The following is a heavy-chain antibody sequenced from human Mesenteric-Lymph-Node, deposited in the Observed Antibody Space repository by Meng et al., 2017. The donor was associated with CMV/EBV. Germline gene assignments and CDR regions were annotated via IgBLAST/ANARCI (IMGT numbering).Heavy chain of an antibody. CDR3: ARAFSTSGSLKAY. V-gene: IGHV3-48*03. J-gene: IGHJ4*02. D-gene: IGHD3-10*01. CDR1: GFTLSSYE. Sequence: GESLKISCAASGFTLSSYEMSWVRQAPGKGPEWVSYISSSGSATYYADSVKGRFTISRDNAKNTVYLQMDSLRAEDTAVYYCARAFSTSGSLKAYWGQGTLVTVSS. CDR2: ISSSGSAT.